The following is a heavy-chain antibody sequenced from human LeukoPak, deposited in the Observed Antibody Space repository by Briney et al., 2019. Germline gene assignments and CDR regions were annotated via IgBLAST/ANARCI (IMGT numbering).Heavy chain of an antibody. CDR1: GYNFITYW. D-gene: IGHD3-22*01. CDR3: ARRDYSDNSGYSY. CDR2: IYSGDSDI. V-gene: IGHV5-51*01. J-gene: IGHJ4*02. Sequence: GESLKISCKGSGYNFITYWIAWVRQMPGKGLEWMGIIYSGDSDIRYSPSFQGQVTISADKSTSTAYLQWSSLKASDTAMYYCARRDYSDNSGYSYWGQGTLVTVSS.